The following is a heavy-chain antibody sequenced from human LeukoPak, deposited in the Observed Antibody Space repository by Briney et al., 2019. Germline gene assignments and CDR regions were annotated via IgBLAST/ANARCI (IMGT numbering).Heavy chain of an antibody. CDR2: IGGSGDTT. V-gene: IGHV3-23*01. CDR3: AKRLYTSSWAPDDY. CDR1: WFTLGKNA. J-gene: IGHJ4*02. D-gene: IGHD6-13*01. Sequence: PRGALRLSCSAPWFTLGKNAMSGVRQAPGKGVGWGSAIGGSGDTTYYADSVKGRFTISRDNSKNTLYLQMNSLRAEDTAIYYCAKRLYTSSWAPDDYWGQGTLVTVSS.